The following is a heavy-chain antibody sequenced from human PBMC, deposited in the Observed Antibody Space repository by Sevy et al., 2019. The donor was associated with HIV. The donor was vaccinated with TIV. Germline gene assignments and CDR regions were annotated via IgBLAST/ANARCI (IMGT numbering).Heavy chain of an antibody. J-gene: IGHJ4*02. CDR2: MNPNSGNT. CDR1: GYTFTSYD. CDR3: ARATINLDY. D-gene: IGHD5-12*01. Sequence: ASVKDSCKASGYTFTSYDINWVRQAAGQGLEWMGWMNPNSGNTGYAQKFQGRVTMTSNTSISIAYMELSSLGSEDTAVDYCARATINLDYWGQGTLVTVSS. V-gene: IGHV1-8*01.